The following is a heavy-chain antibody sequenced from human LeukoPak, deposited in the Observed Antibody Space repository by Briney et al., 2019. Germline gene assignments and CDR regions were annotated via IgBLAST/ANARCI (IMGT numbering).Heavy chain of an antibody. D-gene: IGHD3-22*01. Sequence: ASVKVSCKASGYTFTSYGISWVRQAPGQGLEWMGWISGYNGYTHYAHNLQGRVTMTTDTSTSTAYMELRSLRSDDTAVYYCARDESRYSSGYYPNWFDPWGQGTLVTVSS. CDR2: ISGYNGYT. J-gene: IGHJ5*02. V-gene: IGHV1-18*01. CDR3: ARDESRYSSGYYPNWFDP. CDR1: GYTFTSYG.